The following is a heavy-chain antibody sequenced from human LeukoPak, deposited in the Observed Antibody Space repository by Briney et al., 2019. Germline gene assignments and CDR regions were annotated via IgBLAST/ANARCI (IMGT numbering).Heavy chain of an antibody. CDR3: ARSYYYGSGSYYPPYYYYYMDV. CDR2: IIPIFGTA. CDR1: GGTFSSYA. Sequence: SVKLSCKASGGTFSSYAISWVRQAPGQGLEWMGGIIPIFGTANYAQKFQGRVTITADESTSTAYMELSSLRSEDTAVYYCARSYYYGSGSYYPPYYYYYMDVWGKGTTVTVPS. D-gene: IGHD3-10*01. V-gene: IGHV1-69*13. J-gene: IGHJ6*03.